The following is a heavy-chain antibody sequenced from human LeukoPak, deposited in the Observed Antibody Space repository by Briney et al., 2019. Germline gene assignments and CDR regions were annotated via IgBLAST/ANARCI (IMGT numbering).Heavy chain of an antibody. V-gene: IGHV1-8*01. D-gene: IGHD3-10*01. Sequence: GASVKVSCEASGYTFTSYDINWVRQATGQGLEGMGWMNPNSGNTGYAQKFQGRVTMTRNTSISTAYMELSSLRSEDTAVYYCARVLWFGELSSYYWGQGTLVTVSS. CDR1: GYTFTSYD. CDR2: MNPNSGNT. J-gene: IGHJ4*02. CDR3: ARVLWFGELSSYY.